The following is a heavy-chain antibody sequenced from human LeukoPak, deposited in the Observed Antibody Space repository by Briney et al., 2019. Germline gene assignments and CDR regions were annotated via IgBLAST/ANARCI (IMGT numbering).Heavy chain of an antibody. D-gene: IGHD7-27*01. CDR1: GFTFSSYI. V-gene: IGHV3-23*01. CDR2: ITTGDGNT. CDR3: AKDGGLWVSAHWGDS. J-gene: IGHJ4*02. Sequence: GGSLRLSCTASGFTFSSYIMTWVRQAPGKGLKWVSTITTGDGNTYYADSVKGRFTVSRDDSKNTLYLQMNSLRAEDTAVYYCAKDGGLWVSAHWGDSWGRGTLVTVSS.